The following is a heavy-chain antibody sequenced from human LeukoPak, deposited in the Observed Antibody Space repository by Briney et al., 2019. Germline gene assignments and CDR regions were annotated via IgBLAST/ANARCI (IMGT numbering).Heavy chain of an antibody. D-gene: IGHD3-10*01. Sequence: PGGSLRLSCAASGFTFSSYGMSWVRQAPGKGLEWVANIKQDGSEKYYVDSVKGRFTISRDNAKNSLYLQMNSLRAEDTAVYYCAALCFWELVFDYWGQGTLVTVSS. V-gene: IGHV3-7*01. CDR3: AALCFWELVFDY. CDR1: GFTFSSYG. CDR2: IKQDGSEK. J-gene: IGHJ4*02.